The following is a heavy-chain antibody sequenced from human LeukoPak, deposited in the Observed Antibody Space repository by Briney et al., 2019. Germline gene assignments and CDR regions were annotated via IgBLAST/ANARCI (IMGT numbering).Heavy chain of an antibody. CDR2: IYSSGSS. CDR1: GGSISAYY. CDR3: ARSGGYGSGISY. V-gene: IGHV4-59*01. J-gene: IGHJ4*02. Sequence: SETLSLTCTVSGGSISAYYWSWIRQPPGKGLEWIGYIYSSGSSNYNPSLKSRVTISVDTSKNQFSLKLSSVTAADTAVYYCARSGGYGSGISYWGQGTLVTVSS. D-gene: IGHD3-10*01.